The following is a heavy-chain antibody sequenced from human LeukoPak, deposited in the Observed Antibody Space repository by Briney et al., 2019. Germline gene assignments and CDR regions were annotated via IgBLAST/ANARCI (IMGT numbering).Heavy chain of an antibody. D-gene: IGHD1-26*01. CDR3: ARAYSGWELADPFDY. CDR1: GFTFSSYA. Sequence: GRSLRLSCAASGFTFSSYAMHWVRQAPGKGLEWVAVISYDGSNKYYADSVKGRFTISRDNSKNTLYLQMNSLRAEDTAVYYCARAYSGWELADPFDYWGQGTPVTVSS. J-gene: IGHJ4*02. CDR2: ISYDGSNK. V-gene: IGHV3-30-3*01.